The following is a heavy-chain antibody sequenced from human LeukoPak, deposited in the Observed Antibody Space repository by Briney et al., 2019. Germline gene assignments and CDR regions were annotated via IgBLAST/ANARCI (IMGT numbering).Heavy chain of an antibody. D-gene: IGHD2-2*01. CDR2: INPNSGGT. CDR3: ARDYDGCSSTSCYLNWFDP. V-gene: IGHV1-2*02. CDR1: GYTFTGYY. Sequence: ASVKVSCKASGYTFTGYYMHWVRQAPGQGLEWMGWINPNSGGTNYAQKFQGGVTMTRDTSISTAYMELSRLRSDDTAVYYCARDYDGCSSTSCYLNWFDPWGQGTLVTVSS. J-gene: IGHJ5*02.